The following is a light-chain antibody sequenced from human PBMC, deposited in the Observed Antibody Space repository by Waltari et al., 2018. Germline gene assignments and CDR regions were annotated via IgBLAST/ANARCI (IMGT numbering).Light chain of an antibody. CDR1: QSVSSN. Sequence: EIVMTQSPDTLSVSPGERATFSCRASQSVSSNLAWYQQKPGQPPRPLIDEASTRATSIPARFGGSGSGTDFTLTISSQQSEDPAVYYCQQYNHWPPITFGQGTRLEI. CDR2: EAS. J-gene: IGKJ5*01. CDR3: QQYNHWPPIT. V-gene: IGKV3-15*01.